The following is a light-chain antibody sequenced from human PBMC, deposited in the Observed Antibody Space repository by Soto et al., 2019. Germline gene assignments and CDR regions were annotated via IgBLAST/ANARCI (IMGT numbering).Light chain of an antibody. Sequence: DIQMTQSPSTLSASVGDRVTITCRASQSISTWLAWYQQKPGKATKLLIYTASNLERGVPSRFSGSGSGTEFTLTISSLQPDDFATYYCQQHNSYPRTFGQGTKVEMK. CDR3: QQHNSYPRT. CDR1: QSISTW. CDR2: TAS. J-gene: IGKJ1*01. V-gene: IGKV1-5*03.